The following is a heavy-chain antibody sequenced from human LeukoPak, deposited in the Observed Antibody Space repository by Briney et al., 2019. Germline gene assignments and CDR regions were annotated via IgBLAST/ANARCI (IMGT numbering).Heavy chain of an antibody. V-gene: IGHV1-18*01. Sequence: ASVKVSCKASGYTFTSYGISWVRQAPGQGLEWMGWISAYNDNTNYAQKLQGRVTMTTDTSTSTAYMELRSLRSDDTAVYYCARDQGDYGDYVFDYWGQGTLVTVSS. CDR3: ARDQGDYGDYVFDY. D-gene: IGHD4-17*01. J-gene: IGHJ4*02. CDR1: GYTFTSYG. CDR2: ISAYNDNT.